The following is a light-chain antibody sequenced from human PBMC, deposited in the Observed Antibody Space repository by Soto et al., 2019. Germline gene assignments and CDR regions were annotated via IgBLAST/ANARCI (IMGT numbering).Light chain of an antibody. V-gene: IGKV1-9*01. CDR2: AAS. J-gene: IGKJ4*01. CDR3: QQVKTYPLT. Sequence: DIQLTQSPSFLSASVGDRVTITCRASQDISSHLAWYQQKPGKAPKLLIYAASTLQSGVPSGFGGSGSGTEFTLTITCLQPEDFATYYCQQVKTYPLTFGGGTKVEIK. CDR1: QDISSH.